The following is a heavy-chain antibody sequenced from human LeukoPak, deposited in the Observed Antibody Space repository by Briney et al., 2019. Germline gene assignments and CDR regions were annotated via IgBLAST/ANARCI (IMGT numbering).Heavy chain of an antibody. CDR3: ARQVGSGSYYGYYYYGMDV. CDR2: IYYSGST. D-gene: IGHD3-10*01. V-gene: IGHV4-59*08. CDR1: GGSISSYY. J-gene: IGHJ6*02. Sequence: SETLSLTCTVSGGSISSYYWSWIRQPPGKGLEWIGYIYYSGSTNYNPSLKSRVTISVDTSENQFSLKLSSVTAADTAVYYCARQVGSGSYYGYYYYGMDVWGQGTTVTVSS.